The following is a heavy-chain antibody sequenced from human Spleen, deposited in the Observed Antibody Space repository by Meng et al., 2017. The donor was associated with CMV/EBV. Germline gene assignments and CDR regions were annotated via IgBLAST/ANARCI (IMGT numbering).Heavy chain of an antibody. D-gene: IGHD6-13*01. J-gene: IGHJ4*02. CDR2: INWNGGST. V-gene: IGHV3-20*04. CDR3: ARVSISSSWFFDY. CDR1: GFTFDDYG. Sequence: CAAAGFTFDDYGMSWVRQAPGKGLEWVSGINWNGGSTGYADSVKGRFTISRDNAKNSLYLQMNSLRAEDTALYYCARVSISSSWFFDYWGQGTLVTVSS.